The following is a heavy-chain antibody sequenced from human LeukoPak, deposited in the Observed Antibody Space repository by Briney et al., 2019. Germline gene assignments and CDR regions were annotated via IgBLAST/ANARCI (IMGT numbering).Heavy chain of an antibody. CDR2: INPNTGAT. Sequence: GASVKVPCKASGYTFTGYYMFWVRQAPGQGLEWMGWINPNTGATKYGQNFQGRVTLTRDTSIRTTFMELSSLRSDDTAVYYCARDERYCNGDNHYPDLGYWGQGTLVTVSS. V-gene: IGHV1-2*02. D-gene: IGHD2-15*01. CDR3: ARDERYCNGDNHYPDLGY. J-gene: IGHJ4*02. CDR1: GYTFTGYY.